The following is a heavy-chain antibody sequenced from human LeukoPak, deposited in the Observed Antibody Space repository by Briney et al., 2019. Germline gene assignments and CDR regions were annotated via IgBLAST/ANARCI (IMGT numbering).Heavy chain of an antibody. D-gene: IGHD2-15*01. Sequence: PSETLSLTCAVYGGSFIGYYWSWSRQPPGKGLEWIGEINHSGSTNYNPSLKSRVTISVDTSKNQFSLKLSSVTAADTAVYYCARNSGWLPFYDYYYMDVWGKGTTVTVSS. CDR3: ARNSGWLPFYDYYYMDV. CDR2: INHSGST. CDR1: GGSFIGYY. V-gene: IGHV4-34*01. J-gene: IGHJ6*03.